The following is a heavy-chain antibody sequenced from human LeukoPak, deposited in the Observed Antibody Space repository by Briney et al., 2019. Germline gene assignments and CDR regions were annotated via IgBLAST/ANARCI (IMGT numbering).Heavy chain of an antibody. Sequence: LTGGSLRLSCAASGFTFSSYGMHWVRQAPGEGLEWVAFIRYDGSNKYYADSVKGRFTISRDNSKNTLYLQMNSLRAEDTAVCYCAKFPGYSSGWSYYYMDVWGKGTTVTISS. CDR3: AKFPGYSSGWSYYYMDV. J-gene: IGHJ6*03. CDR2: IRYDGSNK. V-gene: IGHV3-30*02. CDR1: GFTFSSYG. D-gene: IGHD6-19*01.